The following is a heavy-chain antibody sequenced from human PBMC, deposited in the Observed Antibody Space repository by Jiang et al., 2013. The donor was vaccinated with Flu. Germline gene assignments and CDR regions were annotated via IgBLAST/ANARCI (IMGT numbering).Heavy chain of an antibody. D-gene: IGHD2-21*02. J-gene: IGHJ5*02. Sequence: GAEVKKPGASVKVSCKASGYTFTGYYMHWVRQAPGQGLEWMGWINPNSGGTNYAQKFQGRVTMTRDTSISTAYMELSRLRSDDTAVYYCARGAPLYCGGDCYSDWFDPVGPGNPGHRLL. CDR3: ARGAPLYCGGDCYSDWFDP. V-gene: IGHV1-2*02. CDR1: GYTFTGYY. CDR2: INPNSGGT.